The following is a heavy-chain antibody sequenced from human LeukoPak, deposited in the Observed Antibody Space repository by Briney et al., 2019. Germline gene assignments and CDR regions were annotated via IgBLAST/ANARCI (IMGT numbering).Heavy chain of an antibody. J-gene: IGHJ1*01. D-gene: IGHD6-19*01. CDR1: GGSISSYY. CDR2: IYASGST. V-gene: IGHV4-4*07. Sequence: SETLSLTCTVSGGSISSYYWSWIRQPAGKGLEWIGRIYASGSTNYNPSLKSRVTMSVDTSKNQFSLKLSSVTAADTAVYYCASTTIAVAVGYFQHWGQGTLVTVSS. CDR3: ASTTIAVAVGYFQH.